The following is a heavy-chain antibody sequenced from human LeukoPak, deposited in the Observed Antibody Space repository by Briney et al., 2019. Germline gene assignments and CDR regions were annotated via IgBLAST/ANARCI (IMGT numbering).Heavy chain of an antibody. Sequence: GGSLRLSCAASGFTFRIYAMSWVRQAPGKGLEWVSTITDSGGGTYHADSVKGRFTISRDNSKNTLYLQMNSLRAEDTAAYYCAKGTYDSRGHFDYWGQGTLVSVSS. J-gene: IGHJ4*02. CDR1: GFTFRIYA. D-gene: IGHD3-22*01. CDR2: ITDSGGGT. CDR3: AKGTYDSRGHFDY. V-gene: IGHV3-23*01.